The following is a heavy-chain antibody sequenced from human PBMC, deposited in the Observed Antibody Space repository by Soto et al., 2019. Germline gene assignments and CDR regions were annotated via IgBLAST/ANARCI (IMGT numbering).Heavy chain of an antibody. CDR2: IYHSGST. D-gene: IGHD3-3*01. CDR1: GGSISSGGYS. CDR3: ARRVTIFGVVSMSYYYGMDV. Sequence: SSETLSLTCAVSGGSISSGGYSWSWIRQPPGKGLEWIGYIYHSGSTYYNPSLKSRVTISVDKSKNQFSLKLSSVTAADTAVYYCARRVTIFGVVSMSYYYGMDVWGQGTTVTVSS. J-gene: IGHJ6*02. V-gene: IGHV4-30-2*01.